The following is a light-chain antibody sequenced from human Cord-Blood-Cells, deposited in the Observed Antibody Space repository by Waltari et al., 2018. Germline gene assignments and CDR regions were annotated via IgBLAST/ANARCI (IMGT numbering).Light chain of an antibody. J-gene: IGKJ2*03. CDR2: WAS. V-gene: IGKV4-1*01. Sequence: DIVMTQSPDSLAVCLGVRVSINIKFSQSVLYSSNNKNYLAWYQQKPGQPPKLLIYWASTRESGVPDRFSGSGSGTDFTLTISSLQAEDVAVYYCQQYYSTPPSFGQGTKLEIK. CDR3: QQYYSTPPS. CDR1: QSVLYSSNNKNY.